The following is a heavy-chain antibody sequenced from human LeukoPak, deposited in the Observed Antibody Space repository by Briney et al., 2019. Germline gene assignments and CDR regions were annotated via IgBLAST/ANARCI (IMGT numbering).Heavy chain of an antibody. Sequence: PGGSLRLSCAASGFSVTSYPMNWVRQAPGKGLEWVSYISSTGTTIYYADSVKGRFTISRDNAQNSLYLQMSSLRAEDTAVYYCARDGVITDAFDIWGQGTMVTVSS. CDR2: ISSTGTTI. D-gene: IGHD3-22*01. CDR1: GFSVTSYP. J-gene: IGHJ3*02. V-gene: IGHV3-48*04. CDR3: ARDGVITDAFDI.